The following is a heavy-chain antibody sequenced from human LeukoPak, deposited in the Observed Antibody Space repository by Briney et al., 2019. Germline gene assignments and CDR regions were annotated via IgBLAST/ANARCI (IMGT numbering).Heavy chain of an antibody. J-gene: IGHJ4*02. Sequence: GGSLRLSCSTSGFTFGDYAMSWVRQAPGKGLEWVGFIQAKAYGGATKYAASVNGRFSISRDDSQSIANLQMNDLKTEDTAVYYCTRAPHPRCSSSGCYLDYWGQGTLVAVSS. CDR1: GFTFGDYA. D-gene: IGHD2-2*01. CDR2: IQAKAYGGAT. V-gene: IGHV3-49*04. CDR3: TRAPHPRCSSSGCYLDY.